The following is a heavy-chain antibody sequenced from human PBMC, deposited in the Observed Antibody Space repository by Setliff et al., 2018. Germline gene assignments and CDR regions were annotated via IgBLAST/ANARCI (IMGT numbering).Heavy chain of an antibody. CDR2: ISSSSSTI. CDR1: GFTFSSYS. CDR3: ARDHYETSTYSPTLFDH. D-gene: IGHD3-22*01. Sequence: GGSLRLSCAASGFTFSSYSMNWVRQAPGKGLEWVSYISSSSSTIYYADSVKGRVTISRDNAKNSLYLQMNSLRADDTAIYYCARDHYETSTYSPTLFDHWGQGALVTVSS. V-gene: IGHV3-48*04. J-gene: IGHJ4*02.